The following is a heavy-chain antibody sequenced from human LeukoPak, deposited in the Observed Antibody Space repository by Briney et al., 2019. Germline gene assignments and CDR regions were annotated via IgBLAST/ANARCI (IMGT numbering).Heavy chain of an antibody. CDR3: AGGGMATRYYFDY. CDR2: IYTGGST. CDR1: GGSISSGSYY. Sequence: SQTLSLTCTVSGGSISSGSYYWSWIRQPAGKGLEWIGRIYTGGSTNYNPSLKSRVTISVDTSKNQFSLKLSSVTAADTAVYYCAGGGMATRYYFDYWGQGTLVTVSS. J-gene: IGHJ4*02. V-gene: IGHV4-61*02. D-gene: IGHD5-24*01.